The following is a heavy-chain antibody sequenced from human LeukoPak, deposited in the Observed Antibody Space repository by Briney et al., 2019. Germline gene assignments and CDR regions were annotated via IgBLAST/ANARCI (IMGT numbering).Heavy chain of an antibody. Sequence: KPSQTLSLTCSVSGGSISRGGYYWSWIRQPPAKGLEWIGYIYHSGSTYYNPSLKSRVTISVDRSKNQFSLKLSSVTAADTAVYYCAREPYGDHGHAFDIWGQGTMVTVSS. V-gene: IGHV4-30-2*01. D-gene: IGHD4-17*01. J-gene: IGHJ3*02. CDR2: IYHSGST. CDR1: GGSISRGGYY. CDR3: AREPYGDHGHAFDI.